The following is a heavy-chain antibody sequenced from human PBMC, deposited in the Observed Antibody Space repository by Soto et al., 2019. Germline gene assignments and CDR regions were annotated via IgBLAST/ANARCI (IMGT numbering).Heavy chain of an antibody. CDR2: INHSGST. CDR1: GGSFSGYY. Sequence: SETLSLTCAVYGGSFSGYYWSWIRQPPGKGLEWIGEINHSGSTNYNPSLKSRVTISVDTSKNQFSLKLSSVTAADTAVYYCARGTRLHIAAAGVFDYWGQGTLVTVSS. CDR3: ARGTRLHIAAAGVFDY. D-gene: IGHD6-13*01. J-gene: IGHJ4*02. V-gene: IGHV4-34*01.